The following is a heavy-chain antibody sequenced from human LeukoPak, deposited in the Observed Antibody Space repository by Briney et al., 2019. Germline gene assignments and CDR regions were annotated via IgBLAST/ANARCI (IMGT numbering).Heavy chain of an antibody. J-gene: IGHJ6*03. Sequence: ASVKVSCKASEYSFTDYYVHWVRQAPGQGLEWMGWINPNSGDTKYAQKFQGRVTMTRDTSNNTVYMDLTRLIFDDTAMYYCARDGVFRFEVGDVYYYYMDVWGKGTTVIISS. CDR2: INPNSGDT. CDR3: ARDGVFRFEVGDVYYYYMDV. CDR1: EYSFTDYY. D-gene: IGHD2-21*02. V-gene: IGHV1-2*02.